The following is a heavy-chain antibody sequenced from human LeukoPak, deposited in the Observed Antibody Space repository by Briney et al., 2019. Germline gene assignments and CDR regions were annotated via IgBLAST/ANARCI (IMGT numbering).Heavy chain of an antibody. D-gene: IGHD5-18*01. Sequence: PGGSLRLSCAASGFTFSSYAMSWVRQAPGKGLEWVSAISGSGGSTYYADSVKGRFTISRDNSKNTLYLQMNSLRAEDRAVCYCVKDSYGYISGAFDIWGQGKMVTVSS. J-gene: IGHJ3*02. CDR3: VKDSYGYISGAFDI. V-gene: IGHV3-23*01. CDR2: ISGSGGST. CDR1: GFTFSSYA.